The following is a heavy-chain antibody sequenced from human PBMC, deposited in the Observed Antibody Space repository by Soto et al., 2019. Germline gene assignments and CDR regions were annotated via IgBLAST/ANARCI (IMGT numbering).Heavy chain of an antibody. CDR2: IHHSGST. CDR3: ASKPNSLYYFDY. Sequence: QVQLQESGPGLVKPSDTLSLTCDVSGYSINSDNWWGWIRQPPGKGLEWIGYIHHSGSTYYNPSLKSRVTMSVDTSKKQFSLNLTSVTAVDTAVYYCASKPNSLYYFDYWGQGTLVTVSS. V-gene: IGHV4-28*07. J-gene: IGHJ4*02. CDR1: GYSINSDNW. D-gene: IGHD5-18*01.